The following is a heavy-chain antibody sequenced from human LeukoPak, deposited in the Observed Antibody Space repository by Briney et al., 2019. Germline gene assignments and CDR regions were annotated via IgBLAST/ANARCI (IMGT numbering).Heavy chain of an antibody. CDR1: GYTFTGYY. D-gene: IGHD2-15*01. CDR2: INPNSGGT. V-gene: IGHV1-2*02. J-gene: IGHJ4*02. CDR3: ARGSYGGCPLLYYFDY. Sequence: GASVKVSCKASGYTFTGYYMHWVRQAPGQGLEWMGWINPNSGGTNYAQKFQGRVTMTRDTSISTAYMELSRLRSDDTAVYYCARGSYGGCPLLYYFDYWGQGTLVTVSS.